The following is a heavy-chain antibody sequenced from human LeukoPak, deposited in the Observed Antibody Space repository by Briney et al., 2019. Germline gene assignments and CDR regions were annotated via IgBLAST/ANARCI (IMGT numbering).Heavy chain of an antibody. V-gene: IGHV1-18*01. D-gene: IGHD2-2*02. CDR3: AREPLLYCSGTSCYRGQYNWFDP. CDR2: ISAYNGNT. J-gene: IGHJ5*02. Sequence: GASVKVSCKASGYTFTSYGISWVRQAPGQGLEWMGWISAYNGNTNYAQKLQGRVTMTTDTSTSTAYMELRSLRSDDTAVYYCAREPLLYCSGTSCYRGQYNWFDPWGQGTLVTVSS. CDR1: GYTFTSYG.